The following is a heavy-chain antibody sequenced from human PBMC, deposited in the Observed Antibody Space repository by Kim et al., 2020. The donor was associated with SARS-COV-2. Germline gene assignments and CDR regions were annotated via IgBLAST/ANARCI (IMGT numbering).Heavy chain of an antibody. V-gene: IGHV3-64D*09. J-gene: IGHJ5*02. CDR2: ISSNGGST. CDR1: GFTFSSYA. Sequence: GGSLRLSCSASGFTFSSYAMHWVRQAPGKGLEYVSAISSNGGSTYYADSVKGRFTISRDNSKNTLYLQMSSLRAEDTAVYYCVKDSQYQLLRGWFDPWGQGTLVTVSS. CDR3: VKDSQYQLLRGWFDP. D-gene: IGHD2-2*01.